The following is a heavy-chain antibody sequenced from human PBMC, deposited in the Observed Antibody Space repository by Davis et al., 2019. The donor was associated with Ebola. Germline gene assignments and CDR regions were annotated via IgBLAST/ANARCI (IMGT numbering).Heavy chain of an antibody. V-gene: IGHV3-11*01. CDR1: GFTFSDYY. CDR2: ITSSGSTI. CDR3: ARDLLTGTTWDY. D-gene: IGHD1-20*01. J-gene: IGHJ4*02. Sequence: GESLMISCAASGFTFSDYYMSWIRQAPGKGLEWVSYITSSGSTIYYADSVKGRFTISRDNAKNSLYLQMNSLRAEDTAVYYCARDLLTGTTWDYWGQGTLVTVSS.